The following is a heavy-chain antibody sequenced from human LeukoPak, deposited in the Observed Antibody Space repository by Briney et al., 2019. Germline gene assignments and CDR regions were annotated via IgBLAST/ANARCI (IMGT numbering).Heavy chain of an antibody. CDR3: ARLAGESGNFPR. V-gene: IGHV4-39*01. Sequence: SETLSLTCTVSGGSISSSSYYWGWIRQPPGKGLEWIGSIYYSGSTYYNPSLKSRVTISVDTSKNQFSLKVTSVTAADTAVYYCARLAGESGNFPRWGQGTLVTVSS. D-gene: IGHD1-1*01. J-gene: IGHJ4*02. CDR2: IYYSGST. CDR1: GGSISSSSYY.